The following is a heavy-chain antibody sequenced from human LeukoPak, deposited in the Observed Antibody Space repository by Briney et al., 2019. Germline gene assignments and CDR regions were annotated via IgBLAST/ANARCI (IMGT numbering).Heavy chain of an antibody. Sequence: GSLRLSCAASGFTFSSYAMHWVRQAPGKGLEWVAVISYDGSNKYYADSVKGRFTISRDNSKNTLYLQMNSLRAEDTAVYYCARDRYYDSSGYCYYWGQGTQVTVSS. V-gene: IGHV3-30-3*01. CDR2: ISYDGSNK. CDR1: GFTFSSYA. CDR3: ARDRYYDSSGYCYY. D-gene: IGHD3-22*01. J-gene: IGHJ4*02.